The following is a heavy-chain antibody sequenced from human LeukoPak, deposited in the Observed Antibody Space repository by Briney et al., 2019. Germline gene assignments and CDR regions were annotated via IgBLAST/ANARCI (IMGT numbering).Heavy chain of an antibody. CDR3: ARTTEGYAGGPGYSYYYYMDV. Sequence: SETLSLTCAVSGGSLSGYYWTWIRQPPGKGLEWIGYIHYSGSTHYNPSLKSRVTISVDTSKNQVSLKLRSVTAADTAVYYCARTTEGYAGGPGYSYYYYMDVWGKGTTVTISS. CDR1: GGSLSGYY. CDR2: IHYSGST. J-gene: IGHJ6*03. D-gene: IGHD5-12*01. V-gene: IGHV4-59*01.